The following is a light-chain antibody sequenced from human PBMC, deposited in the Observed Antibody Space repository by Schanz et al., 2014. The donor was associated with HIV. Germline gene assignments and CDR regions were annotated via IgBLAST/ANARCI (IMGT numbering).Light chain of an antibody. CDR2: QNT. CDR1: SSNIGAGYD. CDR3: QSFDSSLSGVV. Sequence: QSVLAQPPSVSGAPGQRVTISCTGSSSNIGAGYDVHWYQLLPGIAPKLLISQNTHRPSGVPDRFTGSKSGSSASLAITGLQAEDEADYFCQSFDSSLSGVVFGGGTKLTVL. V-gene: IGLV1-40*01. J-gene: IGLJ3*02.